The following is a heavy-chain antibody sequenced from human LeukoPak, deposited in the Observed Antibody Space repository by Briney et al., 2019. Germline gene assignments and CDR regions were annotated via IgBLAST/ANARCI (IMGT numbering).Heavy chain of an antibody. V-gene: IGHV4-39*07. D-gene: IGHD2-2*01. CDR3: ARVKRKYQLLKPSDETASHYFDY. Sequence: SETLSLTCTVSGGSISSNSYYWDWLRQPPGMGLEWIGSIYYSGSTYYNPSIKSRVTMTVDTTKNQFSLKLSSVTAAATAAYFCARVKRKYQLLKPSDETASHYFDYWGQGTLVTVSS. CDR1: GGSISSNSYY. J-gene: IGHJ4*02. CDR2: IYYSGST.